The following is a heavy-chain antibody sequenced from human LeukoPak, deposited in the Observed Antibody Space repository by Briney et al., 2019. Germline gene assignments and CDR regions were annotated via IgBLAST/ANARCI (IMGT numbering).Heavy chain of an antibody. Sequence: GGSLRLSCAASGFTFSSYAMSWVRQAPGKGLEWVSTVTGSGGSTFYAGSVKGRFTISRDNSKNTLYLQMNSLRAEDTATYYCARLHSSSWGDYYYMDVWGKGTTVTVSS. CDR3: ARLHSSSWGDYYYMDV. D-gene: IGHD6-13*01. CDR1: GFTFSSYA. J-gene: IGHJ6*03. CDR2: VTGSGGST. V-gene: IGHV3-23*01.